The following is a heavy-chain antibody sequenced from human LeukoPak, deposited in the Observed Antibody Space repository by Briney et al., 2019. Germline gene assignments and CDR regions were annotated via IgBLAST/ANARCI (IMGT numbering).Heavy chain of an antibody. CDR2: ISRSGTTT. Sequence: GGSLRLSCVASGFIFSNYEMNWVRQAPGKGLEWVSYISRSGTTTSYAASVKGRFTISRDNAKNSLYLQMNSLRAEDTAVYYCASVGYTTGWYYFDYWGQGTLVTVSS. D-gene: IGHD6-19*01. CDR1: GFIFSNYE. V-gene: IGHV3-48*03. J-gene: IGHJ4*02. CDR3: ASVGYTTGWYYFDY.